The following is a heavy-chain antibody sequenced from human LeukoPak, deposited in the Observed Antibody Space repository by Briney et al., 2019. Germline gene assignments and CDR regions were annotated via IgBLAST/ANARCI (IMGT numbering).Heavy chain of an antibody. CDR3: ARPGYCSSTSCYTPLDY. D-gene: IGHD2-2*03. CDR2: ISSNGGST. CDR1: GCTFSSYA. J-gene: IGHJ4*02. Sequence: GGSLRLSCAASGCTFSSYAMHWVRQAPGKGLEYVSAISSNGGSTYYANSVQGRFTISRDNSKNTLYLQMGSLRAEDMAVYYCARPGYCSSTSCYTPLDYWGQGTLVTVSS. V-gene: IGHV3-64*01.